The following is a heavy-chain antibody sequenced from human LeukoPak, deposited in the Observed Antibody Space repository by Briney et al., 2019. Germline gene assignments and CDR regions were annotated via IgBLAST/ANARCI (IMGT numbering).Heavy chain of an antibody. V-gene: IGHV3-74*01. CDR1: GFSFADSW. CDR3: ARVSGLGMNEYYQH. CDR2: INNDGSDT. Sequence: GESLRLSCAASGFSFADSWMHWVRQAPGKGLVWVSRINNDGSDTRYADSVRGRFTISRDNAKNTLYLQMNSLRAEDTAVYYCARVSGLGMNEYYQHWGQGTLVTVPS. D-gene: IGHD3-10*01. J-gene: IGHJ1*01.